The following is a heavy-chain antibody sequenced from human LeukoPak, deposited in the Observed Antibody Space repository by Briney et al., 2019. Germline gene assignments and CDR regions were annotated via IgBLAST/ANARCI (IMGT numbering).Heavy chain of an antibody. V-gene: IGHV3-48*03. CDR2: ISSSGSTI. CDR1: GFTFSSYE. D-gene: IGHD1-14*01. J-gene: IGHJ6*02. CDR3: ARNHHYYYVMDV. Sequence: GGSLRLSCAASGFTFSSYEMSWVRQAPGKGLEWVSYISSSGSTIYYADSVKGRFTISRDNAKNSLYLQMNSLRAEDTAVYYCARNHHYYYVMDVWGQGTTVTVSS.